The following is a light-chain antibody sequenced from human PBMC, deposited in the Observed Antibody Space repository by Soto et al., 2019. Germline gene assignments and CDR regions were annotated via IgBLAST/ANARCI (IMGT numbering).Light chain of an antibody. CDR2: GVS. CDR1: SSDVGSYNY. J-gene: IGLJ1*01. CDR3: SSYTDSSTL. Sequence: QSALTQPASVSGSPGPAITISCTGTSSDVGSYNYVSWYQQHPGKAPKLMIYGVSDRPSGISSRFSGSKSGNTASLTISGLQTEDEADYYCSSYTDSSTLFGTGTKLTVL. V-gene: IGLV2-14*01.